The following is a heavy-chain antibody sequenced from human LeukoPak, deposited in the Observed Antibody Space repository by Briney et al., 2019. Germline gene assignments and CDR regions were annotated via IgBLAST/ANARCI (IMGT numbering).Heavy chain of an antibody. J-gene: IGHJ6*02. CDR3: ARGPNHYDYYDLDV. CDR2: INRSDTTV. CDR1: GFIFSGYY. Sequence: GGSLRLSCAASGFIFSGYYMSWIRQAPGKGLEWVSYINRSDTTVHYADSVKGRFTVSGDDAKSSLYLQMNSLRAEDSAVYYCARGPNHYDYYDLDVWGQGTTVIVSS. V-gene: IGHV3-11*01.